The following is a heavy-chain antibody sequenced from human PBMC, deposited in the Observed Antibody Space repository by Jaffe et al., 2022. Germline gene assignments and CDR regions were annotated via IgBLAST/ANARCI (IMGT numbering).Heavy chain of an antibody. Sequence: EVQLVQSGAEVKKPGESLKISCKGSGYSFTSYWIGWVRQMPGKGLEWMGIIYPGDSDTRYSPSFQGQVTISADKSISTAYLQWSSLKASDTAMYYCVRHAYGSGTYYYYYYMDVWGKGTTVTVSS. J-gene: IGHJ6*03. V-gene: IGHV5-51*01. D-gene: IGHD3-10*01. CDR3: VRHAYGSGTYYYYYYMDV. CDR2: IYPGDSDT. CDR1: GYSFTSYW.